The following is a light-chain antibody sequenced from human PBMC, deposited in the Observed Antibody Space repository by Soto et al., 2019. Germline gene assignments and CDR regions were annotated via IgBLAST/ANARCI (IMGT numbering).Light chain of an antibody. CDR2: GAS. Sequence: IGLTQSPGTLSLAPGERAPLSCRASQSVSSSYLAWYQQKPGQAPRLLIYGASSRATGIPDRFSGSGSGTDFTLTISRLEPEDFAVYYCQQYGSSPLTFGQGTKVDIK. J-gene: IGKJ1*01. CDR3: QQYGSSPLT. CDR1: QSVSSSY. V-gene: IGKV3-20*01.